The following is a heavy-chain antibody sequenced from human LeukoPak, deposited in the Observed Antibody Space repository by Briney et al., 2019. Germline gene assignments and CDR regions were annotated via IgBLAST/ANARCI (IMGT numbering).Heavy chain of an antibody. Sequence: GGSLRLSCVASGFAFRNYDMHWVRQAPDRGLEWVAFIRSDGSDEEYADSVKGRFTISRDNSKNTLYLQMNNLGGEDRALYYCAKWKSDDSCIYSMDV. D-gene: IGHD2-2*01. J-gene: IGHJ6*03. CDR2: IRSDGSDE. CDR3: AKWKSDDSCIYSMDV. CDR1: GFAFRNYD. V-gene: IGHV3-30*02.